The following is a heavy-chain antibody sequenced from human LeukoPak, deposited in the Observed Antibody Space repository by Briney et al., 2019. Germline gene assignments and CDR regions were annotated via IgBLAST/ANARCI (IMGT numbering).Heavy chain of an antibody. CDR2: ISASGGST. CDR3: AKAPWRDSSAYWYFGL. D-gene: IGHD3-22*01. J-gene: IGHJ2*01. V-gene: IGHV3-23*01. CDR1: GFTFSSYA. Sequence: GGSLRLSCAASGFTFSSYAMTWVRQAPAKGLEWVSTISASGGSTYYADSVKGRFTISRDNSKNSLYLQMNSLRAEDTAVYYCAKAPWRDSSAYWYFGLWGRGTLVTVSS.